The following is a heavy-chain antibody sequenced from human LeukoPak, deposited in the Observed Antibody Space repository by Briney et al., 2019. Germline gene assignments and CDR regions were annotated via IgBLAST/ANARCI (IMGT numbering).Heavy chain of an antibody. J-gene: IGHJ4*02. V-gene: IGHV5-51*01. CDR1: GYSFTSYW. D-gene: IGHD2-15*01. CDR3: ARTLGYCSGGSCPSDY. Sequence: GESLKISCKGSGYSFTSYWIGWVRQMPGKGLEWMGIIYPGDSDTRYSPSFQGQVTISADKSISTAYLQWSSLKASDTAMYYCARTLGYCSGGSCPSDYWGQGTLVTVSS. CDR2: IYPGDSDT.